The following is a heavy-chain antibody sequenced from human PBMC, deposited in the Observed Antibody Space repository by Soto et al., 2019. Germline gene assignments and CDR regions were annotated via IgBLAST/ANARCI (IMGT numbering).Heavy chain of an antibody. J-gene: IGHJ6*02. V-gene: IGHV3-73*02. CDR1: GFTFSGSA. Sequence: EVQLVESGGGLVQPGGSLKLSCAASGFTFSGSAMHWVRQASGKGLEWVGRIRSKANSYATAYAASVKGRFTISRDDSKNTAYLQMNSLKTEDTAVYYCTRRKVVVVPAASYYYYGMDVWGQGTTVTVSS. CDR3: TRRKVVVVPAASYYYYGMDV. CDR2: IRSKANSYAT. D-gene: IGHD2-2*01.